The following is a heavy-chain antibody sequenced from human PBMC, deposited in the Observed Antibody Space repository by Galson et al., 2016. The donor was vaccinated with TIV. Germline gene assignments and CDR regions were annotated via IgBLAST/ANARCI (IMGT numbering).Heavy chain of an antibody. CDR3: ARIFVESAKAVLDV. D-gene: IGHD3-10*01. V-gene: IGHV1-69*06. Sequence: SVKVSCKASEGTFSRYAITWVRQAPGQGLEWVGRITPIYDTVRYAQKFQGRVTITADTSTSTAYMELRSLSFDDSAVYYCARIFVESAKAVLDVWGQGTKVIVSS. J-gene: IGHJ3*01. CDR1: EGTFSRYA. CDR2: ITPIYDTV.